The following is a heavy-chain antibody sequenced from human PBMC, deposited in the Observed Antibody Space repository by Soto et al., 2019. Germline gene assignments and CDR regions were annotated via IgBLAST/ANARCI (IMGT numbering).Heavy chain of an antibody. V-gene: IGHV3-64*07. CDR3: VRVGSGYDY. CDR1: GFTLNTYS. CDR2: ISSGGTT. J-gene: IGHJ4*02. Sequence: ESGGGPVQPGGSLRLSCVASGFTLNTYSMHWVRQAPAKGLEYVSAISSGGTTYYADSVKGRFTISRDNSKNTLYLQMGSLRPEDMAVYYCVRVGSGYDYWGQGTLVTVSA. D-gene: IGHD5-12*01.